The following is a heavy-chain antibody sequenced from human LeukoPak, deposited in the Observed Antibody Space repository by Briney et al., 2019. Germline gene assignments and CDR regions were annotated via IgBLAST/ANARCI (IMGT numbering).Heavy chain of an antibody. J-gene: IGHJ4*02. D-gene: IGHD6-19*01. CDR1: GFPSIIYE. Sequence: GGSLRLSCAVSGFPSIIYEMNWVRQAPGKGMEWVSNIGSSGTTIYYADSVKGRFSISRDNAKSSLYLQMNSLRVEDTAVYYCALLAVASDFDYWGQGALVTVSS. V-gene: IGHV3-48*03. CDR2: IGSSGTTI. CDR3: ALLAVASDFDY.